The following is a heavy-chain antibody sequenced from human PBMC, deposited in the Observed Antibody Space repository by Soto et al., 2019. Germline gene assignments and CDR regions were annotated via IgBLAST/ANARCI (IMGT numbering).Heavy chain of an antibody. Sequence: QVQLQESGPGLVKPSQTLSLTCTVSGDSISSGDHYWSWIRQPPGKGLVWIGYIYYSGTIYSRPSLQSRVTISVDTSKNQFSLKLNSVTAADTAVYYCARGAYSDSSSYFDYWGQGTLVPVSS. CDR3: ARGAYSDSSSYFDY. CDR2: IYYSGTI. V-gene: IGHV4-30-4*01. CDR1: GDSISSGDHY. J-gene: IGHJ4*02. D-gene: IGHD6-6*01.